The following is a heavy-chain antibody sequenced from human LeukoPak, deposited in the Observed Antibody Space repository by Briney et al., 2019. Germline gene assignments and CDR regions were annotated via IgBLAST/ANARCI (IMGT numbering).Heavy chain of an antibody. J-gene: IGHJ4*02. CDR3: ARLQENLGYSSSWYFSY. D-gene: IGHD6-13*01. V-gene: IGHV1-2*06. Sequence: ASVKVSCKASGYTFTGYYMHWVRQAPGQGLEWMGRINPNSGGTNYAQKFQGRVTISADKSISTAYLQWSSLKASDTAMYYCARLQENLGYSSSWYFSYWGQGTLVTVSS. CDR1: GYTFTGYY. CDR2: INPNSGGT.